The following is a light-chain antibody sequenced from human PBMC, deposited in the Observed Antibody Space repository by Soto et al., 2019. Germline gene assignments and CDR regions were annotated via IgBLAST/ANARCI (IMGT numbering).Light chain of an antibody. Sequence: QSVLTQPPSVSGAPGQRVTISCSGSSSNIGAGYDVHWYQQLPGTAPKVLIYGNSERPSGVPDRFSGSKSGTSASLAITGLQAEDEADYYCQSYASSLSGAVFGGGTQLTVL. J-gene: IGLJ7*01. V-gene: IGLV1-40*01. CDR3: QSYASSLSGAV. CDR1: SSNIGAGYD. CDR2: GNS.